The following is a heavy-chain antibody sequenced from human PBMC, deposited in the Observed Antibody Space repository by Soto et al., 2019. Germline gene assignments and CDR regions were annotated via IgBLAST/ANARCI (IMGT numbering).Heavy chain of an antibody. CDR1: GYTFTSYG. V-gene: IGHV1-18*04. CDR2: ISAYNGNT. Sequence: ASVKVSCKASGYTFTSYGISWVRQAPGQGLEWMGWISAYNGNTNYAQKLQGRVTMTTDTSTSTAYMELRSLRSDDTAVYYCGIDSRGYYDSSGKGDIWGQGTMVTVSS. J-gene: IGHJ3*02. CDR3: GIDSRGYYDSSGKGDI. D-gene: IGHD3-22*01.